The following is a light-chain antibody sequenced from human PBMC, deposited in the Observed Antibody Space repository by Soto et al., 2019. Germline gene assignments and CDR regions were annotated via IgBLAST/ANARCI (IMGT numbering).Light chain of an antibody. CDR2: LNRDGSH. J-gene: IGLJ2*01. V-gene: IGLV4-69*01. Sequence: QPVLTQSPSASASLGASVKLTCTLSSGHSDYGIAWHQQQPDKGPRYLMKLNRDGSHNKGDGSPDRFSGSSSGAERYLIISSLQSGDAAYSYGQWWDTVLVFGGGIKVTVL. CDR1: SGHSDYG. CDR3: QWWDTVLV.